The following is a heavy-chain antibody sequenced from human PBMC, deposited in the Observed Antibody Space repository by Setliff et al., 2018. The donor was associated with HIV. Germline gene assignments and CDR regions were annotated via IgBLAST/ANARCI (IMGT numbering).Heavy chain of an antibody. CDR2: IYHTGRT. D-gene: IGHD3-22*01. CDR3: ASRIYYYDESRVLREEGFVP. J-gene: IGHJ5*02. V-gene: IGHV4-39*01. CDR1: GGSIDNNKYY. Sequence: SETLSLTCSVSGGSIDNNKYYCTWIRQPPGKGLEWTGSIYHTGRTYYNRSLESRLAISIDTSKNQFSLKLTSGTAADTAMYYCASRIYYYDESRVLREEGFVPWGQGTLVTVSS.